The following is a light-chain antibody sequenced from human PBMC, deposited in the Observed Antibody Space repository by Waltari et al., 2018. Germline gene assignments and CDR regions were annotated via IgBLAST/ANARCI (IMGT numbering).Light chain of an antibody. CDR1: QSIRGL. Sequence: EIVLTQSPVTLSLSPGDGATLACRTSQSIRGLLAWYQQKPGQAPRLLIDDTSIRATGSPARFSGGGSGTDFTLTISSLEPEDFAVYYCQQRSNWPLTFGGGTKVEIK. V-gene: IGKV3-11*01. CDR2: DTS. CDR3: QQRSNWPLT. J-gene: IGKJ4*01.